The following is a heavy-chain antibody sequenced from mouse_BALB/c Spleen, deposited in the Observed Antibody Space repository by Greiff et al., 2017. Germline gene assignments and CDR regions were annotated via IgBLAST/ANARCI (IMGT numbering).Heavy chain of an antibody. V-gene: IGHV1-9*01. CDR2: ILPGSGST. Sequence: QVHVKQSGAELMKPGASVKISCKATGYTFSSYWIEWVKQRPGHGLEWIGEILPGSGSTNYNEKFKGKATFTADTSSNTAYMQLSSLTSEDSAVYYCARLYDGYYDAMDYWGQGTSVTVSS. D-gene: IGHD2-3*01. CDR3: ARLYDGYYDAMDY. J-gene: IGHJ4*01. CDR1: GYTFSSYW.